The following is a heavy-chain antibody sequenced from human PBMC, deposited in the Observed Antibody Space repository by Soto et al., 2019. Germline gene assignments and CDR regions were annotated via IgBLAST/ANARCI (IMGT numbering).Heavy chain of an antibody. CDR1: GFIFSSYG. CDR3: ATDAKSVETTGGFDY. D-gene: IGHD1-26*01. Sequence: QVQLVDSGGGVVQPGRSLRLSCAASGFIFSSYGMHWVRQAAGKGLEWVGGVGFDGSNKYYADSVKSPFTISRENSRNTLYLQMNGLRAEDRAVYYCATDAKSVETTGGFDYWGQGTLVTVSS. V-gene: IGHV3-33*03. J-gene: IGHJ4*02. CDR2: VGFDGSNK.